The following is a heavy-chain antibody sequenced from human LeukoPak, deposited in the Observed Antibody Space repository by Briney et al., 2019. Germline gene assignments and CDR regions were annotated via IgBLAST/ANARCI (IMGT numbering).Heavy chain of an antibody. J-gene: IGHJ1*01. CDR3: AKGPGSIVVVITIGSFQH. V-gene: IGHV3-23*01. D-gene: IGHD3-22*01. Sequence: GGSLRLSCAASGFTFSSYARSWVRQAPGKGLEWVSAISGSGGSTYYADSVKGRFTISRDNSKNTLYLQMNSLRAEDTAVYYCAKGPGSIVVVITIGSFQHWGQGTLVTVSS. CDR1: GFTFSSYA. CDR2: ISGSGGST.